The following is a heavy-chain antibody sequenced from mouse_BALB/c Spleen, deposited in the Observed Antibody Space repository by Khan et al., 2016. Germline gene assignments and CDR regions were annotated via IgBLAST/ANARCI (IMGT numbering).Heavy chain of an antibody. Sequence: EVKLVESGGGLVQTGGSLRLSCATSGFTFTDYYMTWVRQPPGKALEWLGFIRNKAGGYTTEYSASLNGRFTISRDNSQSILYLQKNTLGSEDSATYYCASLTGTIAYWGQGTLVTVSA. J-gene: IGHJ3*01. D-gene: IGHD4-1*01. CDR3: ASLTGTIAY. CDR1: GFTFTDYY. CDR2: IRNKAGGYTT. V-gene: IGHV7-3*02.